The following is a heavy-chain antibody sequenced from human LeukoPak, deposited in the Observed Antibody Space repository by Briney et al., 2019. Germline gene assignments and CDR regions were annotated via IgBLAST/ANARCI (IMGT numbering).Heavy chain of an antibody. J-gene: IGHJ5*02. CDR2: TYYRSKWYN. CDR3: ARDYDVLTAYPPTQLFDP. D-gene: IGHD3-9*01. CDR1: GDSVSSNSAA. V-gene: IGHV6-1*01. Sequence: SQTLSLTCAISGDSVSSNSAAWNWIRQSPSRGLEWLRRTYYRSKWYNDYAVSVKSRITINPDTSKNQFSLQLNSVTPEDTAVYYCARDYDVLTAYPPTQLFDPWGQGTLVTASS.